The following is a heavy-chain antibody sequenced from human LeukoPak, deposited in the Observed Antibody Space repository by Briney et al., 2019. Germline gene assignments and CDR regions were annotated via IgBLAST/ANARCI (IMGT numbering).Heavy chain of an antibody. CDR2: IRDDGSDT. Sequence: GGSLRLSCAASGFTFNDYAMYWVRQSPGRGLEWVALIRDDGSDTYHADSVKGRFTISRDNSKNTVFLRMNSLRGEDSAIYYCAKSDGHGTGYGFHIWGQGTMVSVSS. D-gene: IGHD6-19*01. CDR3: AKSDGHGTGYGFHI. J-gene: IGHJ3*02. CDR1: GFTFNDYA. V-gene: IGHV3-30*02.